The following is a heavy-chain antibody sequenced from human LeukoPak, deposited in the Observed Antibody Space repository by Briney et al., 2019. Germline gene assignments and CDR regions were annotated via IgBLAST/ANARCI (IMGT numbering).Heavy chain of an antibody. V-gene: IGHV4-38-2*02. D-gene: IGHD4-11*01. J-gene: IGHJ4*02. CDR1: GYSISSGYY. CDR2: KYTTGLT. Sequence: SETLSLTCTVSGYSISSGYYWGWIRQPPGKGLEWIGQKYTTGLTEYSPSLRGRVTISVDTSKNQFSLKLASVTAADTAVYYCARLDSRADQDIWGRGILVTVSS. CDR3: ARLDSRADQDI.